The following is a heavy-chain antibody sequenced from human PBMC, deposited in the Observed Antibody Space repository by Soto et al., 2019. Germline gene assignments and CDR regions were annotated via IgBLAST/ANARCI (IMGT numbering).Heavy chain of an antibody. Sequence: SGPTLVNPTQTLTLTCTFSGFSLSTNGMCVSWIRQPPGKALEWLAPVDWDDDKFYSISLRTRLTISRDTSKNQVVLTMTDMDPVDKATYYCDRPQLNTGWSVDYWGQGTLVTVSS. CDR1: GFSLSTNGMC. D-gene: IGHD6-19*01. V-gene: IGHV2-70*17. J-gene: IGHJ4*02. CDR3: DRPQLNTGWSVDY. CDR2: VDWDDDK.